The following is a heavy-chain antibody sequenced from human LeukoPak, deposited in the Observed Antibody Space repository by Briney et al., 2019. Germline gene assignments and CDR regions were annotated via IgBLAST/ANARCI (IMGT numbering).Heavy chain of an antibody. J-gene: IGHJ4*02. CDR3: AREDCSSTSCYCIN. V-gene: IGHV4-59*01. CDR1: GGSISSYY. D-gene: IGHD2-2*01. CDR2: IYYSGST. Sequence: SETLSLTCTVSGGSISSYYWGWIRQPPGKGLEWIGYIYYSGSTNYNPSLKSRVTISVDTSKNQFSLKLSSVTAAGTAVYYCAREDCSSTSCYCINWGQGTLVTVSS.